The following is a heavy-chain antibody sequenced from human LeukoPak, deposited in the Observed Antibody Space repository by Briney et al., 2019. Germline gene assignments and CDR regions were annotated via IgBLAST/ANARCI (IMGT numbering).Heavy chain of an antibody. CDR1: GGSISSYY. J-gene: IGHJ4*02. CDR3: AREGGRGSSWYDY. V-gene: IGHV4-59*01. CDR2: IYYSGST. D-gene: IGHD6-13*01. Sequence: KSSETLSLTCTVSGGSISSYYWSWIRQPPGKGLEWIGYIYYSGSTNYNPSLKSRVTISVDTSKNQFSLKLSSVTAADTAVYYCAREGGRGSSWYDYWGQGTLVTVSS.